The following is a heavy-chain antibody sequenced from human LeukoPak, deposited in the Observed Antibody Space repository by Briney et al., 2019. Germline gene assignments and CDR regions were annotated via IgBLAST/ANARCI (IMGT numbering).Heavy chain of an antibody. V-gene: IGHV3-33*01. CDR3: ARGGGLYYYDSSGYDY. J-gene: IGHJ4*02. CDR1: GFTFGSYG. CDR2: IWYDGSNK. D-gene: IGHD3-22*01. Sequence: GGSLRLSCAASGFTFGSYGMHWVRQAPGKGLEWVAVIWYDGSNKYYADSVKGRFTISRDNAKNTLYLQMNSLRAEDTAVYYCARGGGLYYYDSSGYDYWGQGTLVTVSS.